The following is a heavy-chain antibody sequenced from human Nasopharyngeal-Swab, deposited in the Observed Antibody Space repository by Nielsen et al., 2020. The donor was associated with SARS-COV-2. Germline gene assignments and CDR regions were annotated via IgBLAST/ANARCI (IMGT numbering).Heavy chain of an antibody. J-gene: IGHJ4*02. CDR3: ARNDSSGYGY. CDR2: INPNSGGT. V-gene: IGHV1-2*06. Sequence: VRQMPGKGLEWKGRINPNSGGTNYAQKFQGRVTMTRDTSISTAYMELSRLRSDDTAVYYCARNDSSGYGYWGQGTLVTVSS. D-gene: IGHD3-22*01.